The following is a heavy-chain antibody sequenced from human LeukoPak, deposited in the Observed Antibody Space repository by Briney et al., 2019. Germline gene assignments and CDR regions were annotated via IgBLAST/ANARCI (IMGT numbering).Heavy chain of an antibody. CDR3: ARDHNYAFDN. V-gene: IGHV3-48*04. Sequence: GGSLRLSCAASGFTFSDYSMNWVRQAPGKGLEWISWVGISGGNTKYAASVKGRFTISGDNAKNSLYLQVNSLRVEDTAVYYCARDHNYAFDNWGQGTLVTVSS. D-gene: IGHD1-1*01. CDR2: VGISGGNT. J-gene: IGHJ4*02. CDR1: GFTFSDYS.